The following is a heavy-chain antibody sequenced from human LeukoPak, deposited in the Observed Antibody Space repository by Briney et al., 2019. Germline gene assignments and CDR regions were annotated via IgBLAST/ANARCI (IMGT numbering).Heavy chain of an antibody. Sequence: GASVKVSCKASGYTFTGYYMHWVRQAPGQRLEWMGWINAGNGNTKYSQEFQGRVTITRDTSASTAYMELSSLRSEDMAVYYCARGAFLEWFPQPFDYWGQGTLVTVSS. CDR2: INAGNGNT. J-gene: IGHJ4*02. CDR1: GYTFTGYY. CDR3: ARGAFLEWFPQPFDY. D-gene: IGHD3-3*02. V-gene: IGHV1-3*03.